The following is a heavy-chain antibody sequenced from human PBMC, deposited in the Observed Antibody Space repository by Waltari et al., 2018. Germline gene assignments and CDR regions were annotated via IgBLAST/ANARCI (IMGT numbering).Heavy chain of an antibody. CDR1: GGTFSRYA. Sequence: QVQLVQSGAEVKKPGSSVKVSCKASGGTFSRYAISWVRQAPGQGLEWMGGIIPIFGTANYAQKFQGRVTITADESTSTAYMELSSLRSEDTAVYYCARRKGLRFLEWLGFDPWGQGTLVTVSS. V-gene: IGHV1-69*12. D-gene: IGHD3-3*01. CDR3: ARRKGLRFLEWLGFDP. CDR2: IIPIFGTA. J-gene: IGHJ5*02.